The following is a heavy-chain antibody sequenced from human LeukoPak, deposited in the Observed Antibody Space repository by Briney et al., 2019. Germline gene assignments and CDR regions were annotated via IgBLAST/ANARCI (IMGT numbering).Heavy chain of an antibody. CDR1: NYSISSGYY. J-gene: IGHJ4*02. D-gene: IGHD5-24*01. CDR2: IYYSGST. Sequence: SETLSLTCTVSNYSISSGYYWGWIRQPPGKGLEWIGSIYYSGSTYYNPSLKSRVTISVDTSKNQFSLKLSSVTAADTAVYYCARHIPQMATSPFDYWGQGTLVTVSS. V-gene: IGHV4-38-2*02. CDR3: ARHIPQMATSPFDY.